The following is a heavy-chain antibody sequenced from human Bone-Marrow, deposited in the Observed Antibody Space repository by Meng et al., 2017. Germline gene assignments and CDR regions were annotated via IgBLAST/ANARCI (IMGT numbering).Heavy chain of an antibody. J-gene: IGHJ4*02. CDR3: ARSFIAAAGGGY. V-gene: IGHV3-66*01. CDR2: IDSGGNT. D-gene: IGHD6-13*01. Sequence: DVQLVESGGGLVHPGGSLRLSCSASGFTVTNNYMSWVRQAPGRGLEWVAYIDSGGNTFYADSVKGRFIISRDNSKNTLSLQMNSLRAEDTAVYYCARSFIAAAGGGYWGQGTLVTVSS. CDR1: GFTVTNNY.